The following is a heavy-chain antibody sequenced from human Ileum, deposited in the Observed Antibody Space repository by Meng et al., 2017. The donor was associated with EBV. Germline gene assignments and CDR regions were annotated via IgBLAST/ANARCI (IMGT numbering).Heavy chain of an antibody. CDR3: AREVAAAGGFDY. J-gene: IGHJ4*02. V-gene: IGHV4-4*02. CDR2: IYHSGST. CDR1: CGSISSSNW. Sequence: GRAQGLGPGMVKPSGTLALTCAVSCGSISSSNWWRWVRQPPGKGLEWIGEIYHSGSTNYNPSLKSRVTISVDKSKNQFSLKLSSVTAADTAVYYCAREVAAAGGFDYWGQGTLVTVSS. D-gene: IGHD6-13*01.